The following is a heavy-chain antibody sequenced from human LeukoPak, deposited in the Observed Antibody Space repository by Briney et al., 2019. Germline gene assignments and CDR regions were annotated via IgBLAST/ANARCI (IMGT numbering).Heavy chain of an antibody. CDR3: ARDPWQHLVSGSPKY. CDR1: GYTFTGYY. D-gene: IGHD6-13*01. CDR2: INPNSGGT. V-gene: IGHV1-2*02. Sequence: GASVKVSCKASGYTFTGYYMHWVRQAPGQGLEWMGWINPNSGGTNYAQKFQGRVTMTRDTSISTAYMELSRLRSDDTAVYYCARDPWQHLVSGSPKYWGQGTLVTVSS. J-gene: IGHJ4*02.